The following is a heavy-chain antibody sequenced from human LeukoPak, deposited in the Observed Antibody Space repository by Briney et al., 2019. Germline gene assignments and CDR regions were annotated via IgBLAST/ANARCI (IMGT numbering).Heavy chain of an antibody. CDR2: ISSSSSYI. V-gene: IGHV3-21*01. Sequence: GGSLRLSCAASGFTFSSYSMNWVRQAPGKGLEWVSSISSSSSYICYADSVKGRFTISRDNAKNSLYLQMNSLRAEDTAVYYCASGYSSSSIDYWGQGTLVTVSS. D-gene: IGHD6-6*01. CDR3: ASGYSSSSIDY. J-gene: IGHJ4*02. CDR1: GFTFSSYS.